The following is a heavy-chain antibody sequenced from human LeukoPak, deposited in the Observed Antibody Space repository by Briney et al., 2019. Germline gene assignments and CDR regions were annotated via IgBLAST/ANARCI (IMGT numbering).Heavy chain of an antibody. Sequence: GGSLRLSCAASGFTVSSNYMSWVRQAPGKGLEWVSVIYSGGSTYYADSVKGRFTISRDNSKNTLYLQMNSLRAEDTAVYYCARDYGYSYGYLDYWGQGTLVTVSS. D-gene: IGHD5-18*01. CDR3: ARDYGYSYGYLDY. CDR1: GFTVSSNY. CDR2: IYSGGST. J-gene: IGHJ4*02. V-gene: IGHV3-66*01.